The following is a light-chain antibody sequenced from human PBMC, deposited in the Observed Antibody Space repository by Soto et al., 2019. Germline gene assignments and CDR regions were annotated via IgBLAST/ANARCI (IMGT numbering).Light chain of an antibody. V-gene: IGLV2-14*03. J-gene: IGLJ2*01. CDR2: DDS. CDR1: SSDVGGYDS. CDR3: SSYTSSSSVV. Sequence: QSALTQPASVSGSPGQSLTISCTGTSSDVGGYDSVSWYQHHPGKAPRLMIYDDSNRPSGISNRFSASKSGNTASLTISGLQAEDEANYYCSSYTSSSSVVFGGGTKLTVL.